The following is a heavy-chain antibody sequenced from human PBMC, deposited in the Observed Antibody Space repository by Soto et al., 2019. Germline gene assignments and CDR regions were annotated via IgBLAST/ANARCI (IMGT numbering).Heavy chain of an antibody. CDR3: ARADRDAFDI. CDR1: GFTFSSYS. CDR2: ISSSSSYI. V-gene: IGHV3-21*01. J-gene: IGHJ3*02. Sequence: GGSLRLSCAASGFTFSSYSMNWVRQAPGKGLEWVSSISSSSSYIYYADSVKGRFTISRDNAQNSLYLQMNSLRAEDTAVYYCARADRDAFDIWGQGTMVTVSS.